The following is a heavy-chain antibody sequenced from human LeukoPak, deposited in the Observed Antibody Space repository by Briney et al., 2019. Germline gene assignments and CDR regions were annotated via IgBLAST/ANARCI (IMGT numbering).Heavy chain of an antibody. CDR2: IYYSGST. CDR3: AGGYYDSSGYYSSAEYFQH. D-gene: IGHD3-22*01. V-gene: IGHV4-59*01. J-gene: IGHJ1*01. Sequence: PSETLSLTCTVSGGSISSYYWSWIRQPPGKGLEWIGYIYYSGSTNYNPSLKSRVTISVDTSKNQFSLKLSSVTAADTAVYYCAGGYYDSSGYYSSAEYFQHWGQGTLDTVSS. CDR1: GGSISSYY.